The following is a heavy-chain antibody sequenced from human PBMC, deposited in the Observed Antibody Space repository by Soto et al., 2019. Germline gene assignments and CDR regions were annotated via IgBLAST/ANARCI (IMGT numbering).Heavy chain of an antibody. CDR2: ISSSSSYI. D-gene: IGHD1-26*01. CDR3: ARGSGSYYDY. Sequence: GGSLRLSCAASGFTFSSYSMNWVRQAPGKGLEWVSSISSSSSYIYYADSVKGRFTISRDNAKNSLYLQMDSLRAEDTAVYYCARGSGSYYDYWGQGTLVTVSS. J-gene: IGHJ4*02. CDR1: GFTFSSYS. V-gene: IGHV3-21*01.